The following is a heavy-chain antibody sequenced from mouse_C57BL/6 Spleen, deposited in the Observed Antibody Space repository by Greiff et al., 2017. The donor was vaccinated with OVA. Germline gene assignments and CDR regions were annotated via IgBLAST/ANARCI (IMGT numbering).Heavy chain of an antibody. CDR3: ARPSWDGFDY. Sequence: QVQLKQPGAELVKPGASVKLSCKASGYTFTSYWMHWVKQRPGQGLEWIGMIHPNSGSTNYNEKFKSKATLTVDKSSSTAYMQLSSLTSEDSAVYYCARPSWDGFDYWGQGTTLTVSS. D-gene: IGHD4-1*01. CDR2: IHPNSGST. CDR1: GYTFTSYW. V-gene: IGHV1-64*01. J-gene: IGHJ2*01.